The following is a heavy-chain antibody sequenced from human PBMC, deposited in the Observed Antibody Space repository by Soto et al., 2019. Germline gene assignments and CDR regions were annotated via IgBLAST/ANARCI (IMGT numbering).Heavy chain of an antibody. CDR3: ARWGTTGGLDV. Sequence: QVQLVESGGGVVQPGTSLRVSCVGSGFTFRSYVIHWVRQAPGKGLEWVALTSYDGTDKYYGDSVRGRFTISRDNSRNTVDLQMDSLRLEDTARYYCARWGTTGGLDVWGQGTPVSVSS. J-gene: IGHJ6*02. CDR1: GFTFRSYV. CDR2: TSYDGTDK. V-gene: IGHV3-30*19. D-gene: IGHD3-16*01.